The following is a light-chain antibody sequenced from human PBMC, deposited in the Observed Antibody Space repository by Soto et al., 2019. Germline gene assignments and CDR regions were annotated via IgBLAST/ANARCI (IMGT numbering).Light chain of an antibody. CDR3: QQYDGAPLS. CDR2: DGS. Sequence: LPQSRSSLSSSVGDRVTITCGASQDISNYLNWYQQKPGKAPKLLISDGSNLETGVPSRFSGSGSGTEFTFTISSLQPEDIATYYCQQYDGAPLSFGPGTKVDIK. V-gene: IGKV1-33*01. CDR1: QDISNY. J-gene: IGKJ3*01.